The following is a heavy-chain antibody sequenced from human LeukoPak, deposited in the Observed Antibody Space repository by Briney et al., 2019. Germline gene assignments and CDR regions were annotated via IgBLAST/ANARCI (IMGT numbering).Heavy chain of an antibody. CDR2: INPNSGGT. CDR3: ARDPRGLGYSNYFDY. J-gene: IGHJ4*02. CDR1: GYTFTGYY. D-gene: IGHD4-11*01. Sequence: ASVKVSCKASGYTFTGYYMHWVRQAPGQGLEWMGWINPNSGGTNYAQKFQGRVTMTRDTSISTAYMELSRLRSDDTAVYYCARDPRGLGYSNYFDYWGQGTLVTVSS. V-gene: IGHV1-2*02.